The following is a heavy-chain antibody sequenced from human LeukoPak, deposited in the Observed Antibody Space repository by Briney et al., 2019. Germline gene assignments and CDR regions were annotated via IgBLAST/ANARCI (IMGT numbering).Heavy chain of an antibody. V-gene: IGHV3-23*01. CDR1: GFTFSIYA. CDR3: AKPNSSGWLYYFDC. CDR2: ISGSCGST. Sequence: GGSLRLSCAASGFTFSIYAMSWVRQAPGKGLQWVSGISGSCGSTYYADSVKGRFTISRDNSKNTLYLQMNSLRAEDTAVYYCAKPNSSGWLYYFDCWGQGTLVAVSS. J-gene: IGHJ4*02. D-gene: IGHD6-19*01.